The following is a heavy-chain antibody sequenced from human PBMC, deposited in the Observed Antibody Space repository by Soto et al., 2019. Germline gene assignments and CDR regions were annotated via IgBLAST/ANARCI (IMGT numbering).Heavy chain of an antibody. CDR2: IYYTGTS. Sequence: QVQLKESGPGLVKPSQTLSLTCTVSGGSISIGTSYWNWIRQHPGKGLEWIGYIYYTGTSNYNTSLKSRLRMSIDTSGNQFSLNLSSVTDADTAVYFCARARSCTSCYGGGECDIWGQGTMVSVSS. J-gene: IGHJ3*02. D-gene: IGHD2-2*01. CDR1: GGSISIGTSY. V-gene: IGHV4-31*03. CDR3: ARARSCTSCYGGGECDI.